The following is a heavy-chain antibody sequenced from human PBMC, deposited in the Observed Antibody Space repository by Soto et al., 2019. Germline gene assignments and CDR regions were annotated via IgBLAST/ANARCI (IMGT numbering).Heavy chain of an antibody. CDR2: ISGRDSST. Sequence: GGSLRLSCAASGFTFSSYAMSWVRQAPGKGLEWVSTISGRDSSTYKADSVKGRFTISRDNSKNTLFLQMNSLRAEDTAVYYCAQQSSGYSSSWSFAYWGQGTLVTVSS. D-gene: IGHD6-13*01. CDR1: GFTFSSYA. V-gene: IGHV3-23*01. J-gene: IGHJ4*02. CDR3: AQQSSGYSSSWSFAY.